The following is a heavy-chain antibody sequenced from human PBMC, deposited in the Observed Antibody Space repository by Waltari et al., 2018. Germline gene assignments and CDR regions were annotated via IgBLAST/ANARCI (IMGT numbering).Heavy chain of an antibody. D-gene: IGHD6-19*01. CDR2: ISSSGKIA. CDR1: GLTFRPYA. Sequence: EVQLLASGGGLLPPGGSLTPFCAASGLTFRPYALSSPPQAPGKGVGGVSSISSSGKIAYYKDSVKARFTITRDNAKNTVYLEVNSLSVEDTGTYYCAKRGGTGPVAVAGIHCDYWGRGTLVAVSS. J-gene: IGHJ4*02. CDR3: AKRGGTGPVAVAGIHCDY. V-gene: IGHV3-23*01.